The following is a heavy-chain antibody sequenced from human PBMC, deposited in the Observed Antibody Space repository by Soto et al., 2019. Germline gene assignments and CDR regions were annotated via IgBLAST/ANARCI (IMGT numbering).Heavy chain of an antibody. V-gene: IGHV1-8*01. CDR1: GYTFTNYD. CDR2: MSPNSGDT. D-gene: IGHD7-27*01. J-gene: IGHJ4*02. Sequence: QVQLVQSGAEVKKPGASVKVSCKASGYTFTNYDFHWVRQATGQGLEWMGWMSPNSGDTGYAQKFQGRVTLTRSTSISTAYMELSNLRSEDTAVYYCTRTPPYWGEFDSWGQGTLVTVSS. CDR3: TRTPPYWGEFDS.